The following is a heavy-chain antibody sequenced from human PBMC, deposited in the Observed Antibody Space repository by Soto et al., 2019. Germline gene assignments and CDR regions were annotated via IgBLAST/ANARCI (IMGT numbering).Heavy chain of an antibody. D-gene: IGHD6-19*01. Sequence: SETLSLTCTVSGGSISGHYWIWIRQSPGKGLEWIGYIFYTGSTNYNPSLKSRVTLSADTSKNQFSLRLSSVTAADTAAYYCARVGSSGCSSDYWGQGTLVTVSS. CDR3: ARVGSSGCSSDY. V-gene: IGHV4-59*11. J-gene: IGHJ4*02. CDR1: GGSISGHY. CDR2: IFYTGST.